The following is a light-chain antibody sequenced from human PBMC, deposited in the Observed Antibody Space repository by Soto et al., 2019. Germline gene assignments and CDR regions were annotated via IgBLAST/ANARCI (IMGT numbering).Light chain of an antibody. V-gene: IGKV1-8*01. Sequence: AIRMTQSPSSLSASTGDRVTITCRASQGISSYLAGYQQKPGKAPKLLIYAASTLQSGVPSRFSGSGSGTDFTLTISCLQSEDFATYYCQQYYSYPLFTFGPGTKVDIK. CDR2: AAS. CDR1: QGISSY. J-gene: IGKJ3*01. CDR3: QQYYSYPLFT.